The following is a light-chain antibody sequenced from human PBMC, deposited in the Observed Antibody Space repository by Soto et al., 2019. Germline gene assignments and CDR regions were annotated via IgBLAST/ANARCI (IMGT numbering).Light chain of an antibody. Sequence: DIQMTQSPSSLSASVGDRVTITCRASQGISHYLAWYQQKPGKVPKLLIYAASTLQSGVPSRFSGSGSGTDFTLTISSLQPEDVATYYCQKYNSGPYTFGQGTKLEIK. CDR3: QKYNSGPYT. CDR2: AAS. J-gene: IGKJ2*01. V-gene: IGKV1-27*01. CDR1: QGISHY.